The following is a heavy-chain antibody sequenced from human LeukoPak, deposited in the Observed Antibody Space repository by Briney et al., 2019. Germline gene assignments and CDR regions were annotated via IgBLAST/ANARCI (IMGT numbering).Heavy chain of an antibody. J-gene: IGHJ4*02. CDR2: MNPNSGNT. CDR3: AREGYDPTAVDY. V-gene: IGHV1-8*01. Sequence: ASVKVSCKGSGYTFTSYDINWVRQATGQGLEWMGWMNPNSGNTGYAQKFQGRVSLTTDTSTSTAYMELRSLRSDDTAVYYCAREGYDPTAVDYWGQGTLVTVSS. CDR1: GYTFTSYD. D-gene: IGHD2-15*01.